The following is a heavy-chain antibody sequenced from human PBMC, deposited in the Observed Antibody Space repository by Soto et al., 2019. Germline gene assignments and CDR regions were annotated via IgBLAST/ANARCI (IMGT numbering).Heavy chain of an antibody. CDR1: GGSISSYY. D-gene: IGHD4-4*01. V-gene: IGHV4-59*01. CDR3: ARETTVTPPNGWYNWFDP. CDR2: IYYSGST. Sequence: SETLSLTCTVSGGSISSYYWSWIRQPPGKGLEWIGYIYYSGSTNYNPSLKSRVTISVDTSKNQFSLKLSSVTAADTAVYYCARETTVTPPNGWYNWFDPWGQGTLVTVS. J-gene: IGHJ5*02.